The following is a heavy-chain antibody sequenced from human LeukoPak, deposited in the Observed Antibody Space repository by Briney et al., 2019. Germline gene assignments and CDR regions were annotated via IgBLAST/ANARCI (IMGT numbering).Heavy chain of an antibody. Sequence: KPGGSLRLSCAASGFTFSNAWMSWVRQAPGKGLEWVGRIKSKTDGGTTDYAAPVKGRFTISRDDSKNTLYLQMNSLRAEDTAVYYCAKDRIAVAGRVGYYGMDVWGQGTTVTVSS. J-gene: IGHJ6*02. CDR1: GFTFSNAW. CDR2: IKSKTDGGTT. CDR3: AKDRIAVAGRVGYYGMDV. V-gene: IGHV3-15*01. D-gene: IGHD6-13*01.